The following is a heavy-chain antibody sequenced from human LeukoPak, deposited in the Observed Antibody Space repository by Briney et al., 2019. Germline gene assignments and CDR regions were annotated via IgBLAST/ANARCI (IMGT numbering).Heavy chain of an antibody. J-gene: IGHJ3*02. CDR3: ARDSGYDWHAFDI. CDR1: GFTFSDYY. CDR2: ISGSGSTI. Sequence: GGSLRLSCAASGFTFSDYYMSWIRQAPGKGLEWVSYISGSGSTIYYADSVRGRFTISRDNAKNSLYLQMNSLRAEDTAVYYCARDSGYDWHAFDIWGQGTMVIVSS. V-gene: IGHV3-11*04. D-gene: IGHD5-12*01.